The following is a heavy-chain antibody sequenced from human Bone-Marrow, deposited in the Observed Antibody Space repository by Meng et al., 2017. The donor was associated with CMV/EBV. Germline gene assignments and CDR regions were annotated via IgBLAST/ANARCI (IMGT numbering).Heavy chain of an antibody. CDR2: IKQDVSEK. Sequence: GESLKISCAASGFTFSSYWMSWVRQAPGKGLEWVANIKQDVSEKCYVDSVRGRFTISRDNAENSLYLQMNSLRAEDTAVYYCARDRRDYDFWSHHYEYYFDFWGQGTLVTVSS. CDR3: ARDRRDYDFWSHHYEYYFDF. V-gene: IGHV3-7*01. CDR1: GFTFSSYW. J-gene: IGHJ4*02. D-gene: IGHD3-3*01.